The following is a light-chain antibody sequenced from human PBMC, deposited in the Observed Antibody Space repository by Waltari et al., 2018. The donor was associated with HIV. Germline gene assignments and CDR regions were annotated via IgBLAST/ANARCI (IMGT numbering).Light chain of an antibody. CDR2: EVT. CDR1: SSDIGAYAF. Sequence: QSALTQPPSASGPLGQSVTISCTGSSSDIGAYAFVAWFQQHPRSAPKLLLYEVTRRPSSVSDRFSGSRSGSTAFLTVAGLQPDDEATYFCSSYGDSLRVLFGGGTNVTVL. V-gene: IGLV2-8*01. CDR3: SSYGDSLRVL. J-gene: IGLJ3*02.